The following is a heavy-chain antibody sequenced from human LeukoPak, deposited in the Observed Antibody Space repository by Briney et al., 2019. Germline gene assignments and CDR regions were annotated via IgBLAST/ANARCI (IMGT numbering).Heavy chain of an antibody. D-gene: IGHD6-19*01. Sequence: ASVKVSCKASGYTFPRYGFSWVRQAPGQGLEWMGWISAYNGNTNYAQKLQGRVTMTTDTSTSTAYMELRSLRSDDTAVYYCARGIAVATYYYMDVWGKGTTVTVSS. CDR3: ARGIAVATYYYMDV. CDR2: ISAYNGNT. CDR1: GYTFPRYG. J-gene: IGHJ6*03. V-gene: IGHV1-18*01.